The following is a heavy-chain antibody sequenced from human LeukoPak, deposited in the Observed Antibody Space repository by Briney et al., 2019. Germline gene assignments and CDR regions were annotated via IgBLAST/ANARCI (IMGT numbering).Heavy chain of an antibody. V-gene: IGHV1-18*01. CDR1: VYTFTSYG. J-gene: IGHJ4*02. Sequence: RASVTVCCKASVYTFTSYGISWVRQAPGQGLEWMGWISAYNGNTNYAQKLQGRVTMTTDTSTSTAYMELRSLRSDDTAVYYCARVEGSASMVRGVIRYFDYWGQGTLVTVSS. CDR2: ISAYNGNT. D-gene: IGHD3-10*01. CDR3: ARVEGSASMVRGVIRYFDY.